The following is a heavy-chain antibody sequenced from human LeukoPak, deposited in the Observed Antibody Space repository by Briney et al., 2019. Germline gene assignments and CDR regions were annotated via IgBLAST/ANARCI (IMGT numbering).Heavy chain of an antibody. CDR3: ARGRCSSISCFFDY. CDR1: GFTFTKYW. J-gene: IGHJ4*02. V-gene: IGHV3-7*01. Sequence: PGGSLRLSSAASGFTFTKYWMSWVRQAPGMGLEWVANIHQDGSDKYYVDSVKGRFTISRDNAKNSLNLQMNSLRAEDTAVYYCARGRCSSISCFFDYWGQGTLLTVSS. CDR2: IHQDGSDK. D-gene: IGHD2-2*01.